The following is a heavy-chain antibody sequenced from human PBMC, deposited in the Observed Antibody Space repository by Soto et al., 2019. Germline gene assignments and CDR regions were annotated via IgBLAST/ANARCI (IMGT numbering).Heavy chain of an antibody. V-gene: IGHV3-23*01. J-gene: IGHJ4*02. CDR3: ARRGSGSYYDY. Sequence: GGSLSLSCAASGFTFSSYAMRWVRQALLKGLEWVSVISCSGDSTYYADSVKGRFTISRDNSKNTLYLQMNSLRAEDTAVYYCARRGSGSYYDYWGQGTLVTVSS. CDR1: GFTFSSYA. CDR2: ISCSGDST. D-gene: IGHD1-26*01.